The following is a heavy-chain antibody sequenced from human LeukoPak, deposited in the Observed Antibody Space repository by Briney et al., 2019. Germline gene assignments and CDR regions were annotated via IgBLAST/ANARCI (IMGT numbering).Heavy chain of an antibody. V-gene: IGHV3-74*01. J-gene: IGHJ4*02. CDR1: GFSFRTYF. CDR3: ARSSLVTPSPYTFDY. CDR2: ISSDGSTT. Sequence: GGSLRLSCVVSGFSFRTYFFHWVRQVPGKGLVWISRISSDGSTTFHADSVRGRFTISRDNDKNTVSMQMNSLRAEDTAVYYCARSSLVTPSPYTFDYWGQGTRVTVSS. D-gene: IGHD2-21*02.